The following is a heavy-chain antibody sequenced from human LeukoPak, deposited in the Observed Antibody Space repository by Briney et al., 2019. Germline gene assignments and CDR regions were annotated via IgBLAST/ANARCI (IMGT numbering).Heavy chain of an antibody. J-gene: IGHJ4*02. V-gene: IGHV3-30*02. CDR1: EFTFRTYG. D-gene: IGHD6-19*01. CDR3: ARDRSGAYSSGWFFDY. Sequence: PGGSLRLSCAASEFTFRTYGMHWVRQAPGKGLEWVAFIRYDGINKYYADSMKGRFTISRDNAKNSLYLQMNSLRAEDTAVYYCARDRSGAYSSGWFFDYWGQGTLVIVSS. CDR2: IRYDGINK.